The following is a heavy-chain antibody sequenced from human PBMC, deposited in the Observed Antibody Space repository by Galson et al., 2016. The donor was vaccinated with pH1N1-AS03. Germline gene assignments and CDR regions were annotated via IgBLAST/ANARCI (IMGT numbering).Heavy chain of an antibody. CDR3: SRGDWFH. CDR1: GLTLSTYA. Sequence: SLRLSCAASGLTLSTYAMHWVRQAPGRGLEWVAVTSSDGSNKYYADSVRGRFTISRDDSKNTLYLQMNSLQIDDTAVYFCSRGDWFHWGQGTLVTVSS. V-gene: IGHV3-30*04. D-gene: IGHD3-9*01. CDR2: TSSDGSNK. J-gene: IGHJ4*02.